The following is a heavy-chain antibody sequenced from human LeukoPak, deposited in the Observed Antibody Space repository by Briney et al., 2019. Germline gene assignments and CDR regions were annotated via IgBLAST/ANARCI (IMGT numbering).Heavy chain of an antibody. D-gene: IGHD3-22*01. CDR2: IDSGSDTI. J-gene: IGHJ4*02. CDR1: GFTFKSYS. Sequence: GGSLRLSCAASGFTFKSYSMNWVRQAPGKGLEWVSCIDSGSDTIYYADSVKGRFTISRDNAKSSLYLQMSSLRDEDTAVYYCARESLGSSGYYRDYWGQGTLVTVSS. V-gene: IGHV3-48*02. CDR3: ARESLGSSGYYRDY.